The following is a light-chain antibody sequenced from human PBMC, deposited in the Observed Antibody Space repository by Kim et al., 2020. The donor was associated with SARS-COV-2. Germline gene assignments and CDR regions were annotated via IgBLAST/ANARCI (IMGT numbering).Light chain of an antibody. CDR3: LQQNNYAIT. V-gene: IGKV1-17*01. J-gene: IGKJ5*01. CDR2: GAS. Sequence: ASGVDIVTSTCRASQEIRNDLGWYQQNPGRAPKRLIYGASSVQSGVPSRFSGSGSGTEYTLTISSLQPEDVATDDGLQQNNYAITFGQGTRVEIK. CDR1: QEIRND.